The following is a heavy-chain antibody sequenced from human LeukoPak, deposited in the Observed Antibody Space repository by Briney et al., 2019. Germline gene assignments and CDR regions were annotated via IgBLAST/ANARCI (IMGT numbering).Heavy chain of an antibody. CDR1: GFTFSSYA. Sequence: GGSLRLSCAASGFTFSSYAMHWVRQAPGKGLEWVAVISYDGSNKYYADSVKGRFTISRDNSKNTLYLQMNSLRAEDTAVYYCASSGPFYYYMDVWGKGTTVTVSS. CDR3: ASSGPFYYYMDV. V-gene: IGHV3-30-3*01. CDR2: ISYDGSNK. J-gene: IGHJ6*03.